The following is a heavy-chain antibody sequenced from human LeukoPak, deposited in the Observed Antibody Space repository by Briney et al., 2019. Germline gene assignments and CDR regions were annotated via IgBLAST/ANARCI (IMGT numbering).Heavy chain of an antibody. CDR1: GYTFTSYD. CDR2: MSPKSGNT. CDR3: VRTPPNWGADY. J-gene: IGHJ4*02. V-gene: IGHV1-8*01. Sequence: ASMKVSCKASGYTFTSYDINWVRQATGQGLEWMGWMSPKSGNTGYAQKFQGRVTMTRNTAISTAYMELSSLRSEDTAVYYCVRTPPNWGADYWGQGTLVTVSS. D-gene: IGHD7-27*01.